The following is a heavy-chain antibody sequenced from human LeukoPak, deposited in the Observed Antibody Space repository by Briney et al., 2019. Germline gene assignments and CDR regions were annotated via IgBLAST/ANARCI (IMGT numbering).Heavy chain of an antibody. J-gene: IGHJ4*02. V-gene: IGHV4-59*01. Sequence: PSETLSLTCTVSGGSISSYYWSWIRQPPGKGLEWIGYIYYSGSTNYNPSLKSRVTISVDTSKNQFSLKLSSATAADTAVYYCARGVGPRDDYVWGSYRASRGFEWMGFDYWGQGTLVTVSS. D-gene: IGHD3-16*02. CDR2: IYYSGST. CDR1: GGSISSYY. CDR3: ARGVGPRDDYVWGSYRASRGFEWMGFDY.